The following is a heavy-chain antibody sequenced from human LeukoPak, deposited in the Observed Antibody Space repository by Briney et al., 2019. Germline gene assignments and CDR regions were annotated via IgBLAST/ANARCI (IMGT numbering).Heavy chain of an antibody. J-gene: IGHJ6*03. V-gene: IGHV3-30*02. CDR3: AKSPIAAPRYNFMDV. D-gene: IGHD6-13*01. CDR1: GFTFSSYW. CDR2: IQYDESNK. Sequence: PGGSLRLSCAASGFTFSSYWMHWVRQAPGKGLEWVAFIQYDESNKYYADSVKGRSTFSRDNSKNTMYLQMISLRAEDTAVYFCAKSPIAAPRYNFMDVWGKGTMVIVSS.